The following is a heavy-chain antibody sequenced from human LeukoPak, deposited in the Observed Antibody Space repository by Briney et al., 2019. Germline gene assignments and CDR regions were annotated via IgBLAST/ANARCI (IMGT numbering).Heavy chain of an antibody. D-gene: IGHD1-1*01. Sequence: SQTLSLTCTVSGGSISSGGYYWSWIRQHPGKGLEWIGYIYYSGSTYYNPSLKSRVTISVDTSKNQFSLKLSSVTAADTAVYYCAREGARGYPTTNDAFDIWGQGTMVTVSS. CDR2: IYYSGST. CDR1: GGSISSGGYY. J-gene: IGHJ3*02. CDR3: AREGARGYPTTNDAFDI. V-gene: IGHV4-31*03.